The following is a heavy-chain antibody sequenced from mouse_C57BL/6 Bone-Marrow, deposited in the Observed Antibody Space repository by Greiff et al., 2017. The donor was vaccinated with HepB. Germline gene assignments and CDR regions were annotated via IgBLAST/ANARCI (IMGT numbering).Heavy chain of an antibody. CDR3: AREDYSNLAWFAY. D-gene: IGHD2-5*01. Sequence: DVKLQESGGGLVKPGGSLKLSCAASGFTFSSYAMSWVRQTPEKRLEWVATISDGGSYTYYPDNVKGRFTISRDNAKNNLYLQMSQLKSEDTAMYYCAREDYSNLAWFAYWGQGTLVTVSA. J-gene: IGHJ3*01. CDR1: GFTFSSYA. CDR2: ISDGGSYT. V-gene: IGHV5-4*01.